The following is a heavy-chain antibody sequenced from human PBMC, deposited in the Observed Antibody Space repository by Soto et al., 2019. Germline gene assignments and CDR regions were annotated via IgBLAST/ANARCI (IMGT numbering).Heavy chain of an antibody. CDR2: ISYDGSNR. Sequence: GGSLRLSCAASGFTFTSNGMHWVRQAPGKGLEWVAVISYDGSNRYYTDSVKGRFTISRDNSKNTVYLQMNSLRVEDTAVYYCAKADYDILTGQDYYGMEVWGQGTTVTVSS. V-gene: IGHV3-30*18. D-gene: IGHD3-9*01. CDR1: GFTFTSNG. J-gene: IGHJ6*02. CDR3: AKADYDILTGQDYYGMEV.